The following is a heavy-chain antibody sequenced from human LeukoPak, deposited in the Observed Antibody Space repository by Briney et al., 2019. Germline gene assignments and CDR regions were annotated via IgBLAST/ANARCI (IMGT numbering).Heavy chain of an antibody. V-gene: IGHV3-53*01. J-gene: IGHJ4*02. CDR1: GFTVSSNY. CDR3: ARVTTSGSYKFDY. D-gene: IGHD3-10*01. Sequence: GGSLRLSCAASGFTVSSNYISWVRQAPGKGLEWVPLIYTSRSTYYADSVKGRFTISRDNSKNTLYLQMNSLRAEDTAVYYCARVTTSGSYKFDYWGQGTLVTVSS. CDR2: IYTSRST.